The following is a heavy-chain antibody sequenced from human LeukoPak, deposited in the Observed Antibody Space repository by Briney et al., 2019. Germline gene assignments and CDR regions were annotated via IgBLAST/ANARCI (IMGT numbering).Heavy chain of an antibody. CDR3: ARGLRRWLVGN. CDR2: INPSGGST. Sequence: APVKVSCKASGYTFTSYYMHLVRQAPGQGLEWMGIINPSGGSTSYAQKFQGRVTMTRDTSTSTVYMELSSLRSEDTAVYYCARGLRRWLVGNWGQGTLVTVSS. D-gene: IGHD6-19*01. CDR1: GYTFTSYY. J-gene: IGHJ4*02. V-gene: IGHV1-46*01.